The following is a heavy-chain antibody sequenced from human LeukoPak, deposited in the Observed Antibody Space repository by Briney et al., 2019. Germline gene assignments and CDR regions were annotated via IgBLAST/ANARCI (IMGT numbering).Heavy chain of an antibody. D-gene: IGHD4-17*01. CDR1: GLTGSHNY. Sequence: GGSLRLSCAASGLTGSHNYVSWVRQAPGKGLEWVSAIHTSGNTCYADSVKGRFTISRDTSKNTLYLQINSLRVEDTAVYYCIVFGDSNHWGQGTLVTVSS. CDR2: IHTSGNT. J-gene: IGHJ5*02. CDR3: IVFGDSNH. V-gene: IGHV3-53*01.